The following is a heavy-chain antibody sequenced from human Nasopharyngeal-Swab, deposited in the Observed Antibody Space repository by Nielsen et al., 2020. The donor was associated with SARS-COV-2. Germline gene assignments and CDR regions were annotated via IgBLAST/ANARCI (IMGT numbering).Heavy chain of an antibody. V-gene: IGHV1-18*01. Sequence: ASVKVSCKASGYTFTSYGISWVRQAPGQGLEWMGWISAYNGSTNYAQKLQGRVTMTTDTSTSTAYMELRSLRSDDTAVYYCARSSPLTIFGVVDYWGQGTLVTVSS. D-gene: IGHD3-3*01. CDR2: ISAYNGST. J-gene: IGHJ4*02. CDR1: GYTFTSYG. CDR3: ARSSPLTIFGVVDY.